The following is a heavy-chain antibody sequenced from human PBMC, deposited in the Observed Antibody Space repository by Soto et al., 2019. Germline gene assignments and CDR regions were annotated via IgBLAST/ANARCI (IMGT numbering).Heavy chain of an antibody. J-gene: IGHJ6*02. Sequence: SETLSLTCAVYGGSFSGYYWTWIRQPPGKGLEWIGEINHSGTINFNPSLKSRLTISLDTSKKHFSLKLSSVTDADTAAYYCARADRTLVTSYSLDVWGQGTTVSVSS. CDR2: INHSGTI. CDR3: ARADRTLVTSYSLDV. V-gene: IGHV4-34*01. CDR1: GGSFSGYY. D-gene: IGHD2-21*02.